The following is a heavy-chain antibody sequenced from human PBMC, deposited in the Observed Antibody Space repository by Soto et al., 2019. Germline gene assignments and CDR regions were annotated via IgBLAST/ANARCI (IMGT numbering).Heavy chain of an antibody. Sequence: QVQLVESGGGVVQPGRSLRLSCAASGFTFSSYGMHWVRQAPGKGLEWVAVISYDGSNKYYADSVKGRFTISRDNSKNTLYLQMNSLRAEDTAVYYCAKGSSGWLHWYFDLWGRGTLVTVSS. D-gene: IGHD6-19*01. V-gene: IGHV3-30*18. CDR1: GFTFSSYG. J-gene: IGHJ2*01. CDR2: ISYDGSNK. CDR3: AKGSSGWLHWYFDL.